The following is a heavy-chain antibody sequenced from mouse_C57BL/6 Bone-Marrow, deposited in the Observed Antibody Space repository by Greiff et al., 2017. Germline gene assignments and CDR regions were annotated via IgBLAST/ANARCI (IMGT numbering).Heavy chain of an antibody. J-gene: IGHJ2*01. D-gene: IGHD3-3*01. CDR1: GFNIKDDY. V-gene: IGHV14-4*01. CDR3: TTGGDGDY. Sequence: EVQLQQSGAELVRPGASVKLSCTASGFNIKDDYMHWVKQRPEQGLEWIGWIDPENGDTEYASKFQGKATITADTSSNPAYLQLSSLTSEDTAVYYCTTGGDGDYWGQGTTLTVSS. CDR2: IDPENGDT.